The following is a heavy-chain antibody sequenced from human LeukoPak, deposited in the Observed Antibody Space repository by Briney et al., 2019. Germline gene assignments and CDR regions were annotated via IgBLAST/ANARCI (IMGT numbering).Heavy chain of an antibody. D-gene: IGHD2-15*01. CDR3: ARGSDCSGGSCYSYWYFDL. Sequence: GGSLRLSCAASAFTFSSYWMHWVRQAPGKGLVCVSRINSDGSSTSYADSVKGRFTISRDNAKNTLYLQMNSLRAEDTAMYYCARGSDCSGGSCYSYWYFDLWGRGTLVTVSS. CDR1: AFTFSSYW. V-gene: IGHV3-74*01. J-gene: IGHJ2*01. CDR2: INSDGSST.